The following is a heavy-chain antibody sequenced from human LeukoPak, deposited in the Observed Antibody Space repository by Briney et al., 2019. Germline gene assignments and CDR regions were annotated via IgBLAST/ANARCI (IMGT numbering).Heavy chain of an antibody. D-gene: IGHD3-22*01. V-gene: IGHV3-48*01. CDR3: ARDAVWGYYDSSGYYPLDY. CDR2: ITSSSSTI. CDR1: GFTFSSYS. J-gene: IGHJ4*02. Sequence: GGSLRLSCAASGFTFSSYSMNWVRQAPGKGLEWVSYITSSSSTIYYADSVKGRFTISRDNAKNSLYLQMNSLRAEDTAVYYCARDAVWGYYDSSGYYPLDYWGQGTLVTVSS.